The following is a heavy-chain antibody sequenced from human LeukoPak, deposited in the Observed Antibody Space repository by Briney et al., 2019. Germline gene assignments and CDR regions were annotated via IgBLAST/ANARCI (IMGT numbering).Heavy chain of an antibody. J-gene: IGHJ4*02. Sequence: GGALRLSCAASGLTFSVYGMHGVRQAPGKGLEWVADISSDGSNKYYADSVRGRFTISRDNSKNTLSLQMNNLRVEDTAVYYCAHDGFCSGGKGHPLPFSDWGQGTLVT. CDR3: AHDGFCSGGKGHPLPFSD. CDR2: ISSDGSNK. D-gene: IGHD2-15*01. V-gene: IGHV3-30*18. CDR1: GLTFSVYG.